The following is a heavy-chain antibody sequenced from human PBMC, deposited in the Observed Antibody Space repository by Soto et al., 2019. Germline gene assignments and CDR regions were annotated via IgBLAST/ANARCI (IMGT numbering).Heavy chain of an antibody. CDR1: GYSFTSYW. CDR2: IYPGDSDT. D-gene: IGHD6-13*01. V-gene: IGHV5-51*01. Sequence: GESLKISCKVFGYSFTSYWIGGVRQMTGKGLEWMGIIYPGDSDTRYSPSFQGQVTISADKSISTAYLQWSSGKASGAAMYYYAKRWTEAAAGQTPYYYYGMDVGGQGTTVTVSS. CDR3: AKRWTEAAAGQTPYYYYGMDV. J-gene: IGHJ6*02.